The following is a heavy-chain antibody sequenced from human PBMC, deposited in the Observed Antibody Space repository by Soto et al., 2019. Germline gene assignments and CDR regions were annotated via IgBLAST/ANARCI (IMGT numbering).Heavy chain of an antibody. CDR3: ASSLGAAELV. Sequence: QVQLVQSGAEVKKPGASVKVSCKASGYTFTNYGISWVRQAPGQGLEWMGWINPYNGNTNYAQKLQGRVTMTTATSTSTAYTALRSLRSADTAVYSCASSLGAAELVWGQGPRVTVSS. D-gene: IGHD6-13*01. CDR1: GYTFTNYG. V-gene: IGHV1-18*01. CDR2: INPYNGNT. J-gene: IGHJ4*02.